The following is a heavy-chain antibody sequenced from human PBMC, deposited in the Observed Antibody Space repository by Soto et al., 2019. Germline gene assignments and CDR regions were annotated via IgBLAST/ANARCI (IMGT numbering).Heavy chain of an antibody. Sequence: QLQLQESGPGLVKPSETLSLTCTVSGGSISSSSYYWGWIRQPPGKGLEWIGSIYYSGSTYYNPSLKSRVTISVDTSKNQFSLKLSSVTAADTAVYYCATYYDILTGYPSPFDYWGQGALVTVSS. J-gene: IGHJ4*02. V-gene: IGHV4-39*01. CDR2: IYYSGST. CDR1: GGSISSSSYY. D-gene: IGHD3-9*01. CDR3: ATYYDILTGYPSPFDY.